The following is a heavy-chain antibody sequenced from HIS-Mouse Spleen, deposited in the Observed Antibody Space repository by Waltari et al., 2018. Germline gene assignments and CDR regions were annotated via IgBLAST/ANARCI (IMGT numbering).Heavy chain of an antibody. CDR1: GGPLSSSSSS. Sequence: QLQLQESGPGLVKPSETLSLTCTVAGGPLSSSSSSWGWIRQPPGKGLEWIGSIYYSGSTYYNPSLKSRVTISVDTSKNQFSLKLSSVTAADTAVYYCAREIPYSSSWYDWYFDLWGRGTLVTVSS. J-gene: IGHJ2*01. D-gene: IGHD6-13*01. CDR3: AREIPYSSSWYDWYFDL. CDR2: IYYSGST. V-gene: IGHV4-39*07.